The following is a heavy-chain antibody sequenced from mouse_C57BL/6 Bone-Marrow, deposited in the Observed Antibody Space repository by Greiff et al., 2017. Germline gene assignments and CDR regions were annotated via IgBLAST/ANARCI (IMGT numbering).Heavy chain of an antibody. Sequence: QVQLQQPGAELVKPGASVKLSCKASGYTFTSYWMQWVKQRPGQGLEWIGEIDPSDSYTNYNQKFKGKATLTVDTSSSTAYMQLSSLTSEDSAVYYRARWDGYWGQGTTLTVSS. J-gene: IGHJ2*01. V-gene: IGHV1-50*01. CDR3: ARWDGY. CDR2: IDPSDSYT. D-gene: IGHD2-3*01. CDR1: GYTFTSYW.